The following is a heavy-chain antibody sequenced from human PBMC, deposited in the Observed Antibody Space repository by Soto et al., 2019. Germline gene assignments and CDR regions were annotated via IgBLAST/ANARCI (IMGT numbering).Heavy chain of an antibody. Sequence: PGESVKISCKGSGYSFTTFWIGWVRQMPGKGLECMGIIYIADSDTRYSPSFQGQVTISADKSISTAYLQLSSLKASDTAIYYCARTDKPGFHFDYWGQGTLVTVSS. CDR3: ARTDKPGFHFDY. J-gene: IGHJ4*02. CDR2: IYIADSDT. D-gene: IGHD3-9*01. CDR1: GYSFTTFW. V-gene: IGHV5-51*01.